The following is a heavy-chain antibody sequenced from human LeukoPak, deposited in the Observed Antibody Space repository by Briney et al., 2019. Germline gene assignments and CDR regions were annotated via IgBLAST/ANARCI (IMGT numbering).Heavy chain of an antibody. CDR1: GFTFSDYY. Sequence: GGSLRLSCAASGFTFSDYYMSWIRQAPGKGLEWVSAISGSGGSTYYADSVKGRFTISRDNSKNTLYLQMNSLRAEDTAVYYCAKDGGAFSGSFRAFDIWGQGTMVTVSS. CDR2: ISGSGGST. CDR3: AKDGGAFSGSFRAFDI. V-gene: IGHV3-23*01. D-gene: IGHD1-26*01. J-gene: IGHJ3*02.